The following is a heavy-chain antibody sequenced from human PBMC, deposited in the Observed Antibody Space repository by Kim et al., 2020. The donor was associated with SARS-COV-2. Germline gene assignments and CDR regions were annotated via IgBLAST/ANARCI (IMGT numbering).Heavy chain of an antibody. V-gene: IGHV1-69*01. J-gene: IGHJ4*02. Sequence: GTANYAQKYTGRVTITADESTRTAYMELSSLRSEDTAVYYCARDRLYFDYWGQGTLVTVSS. CDR2: GTA. CDR3: ARDRLYFDY.